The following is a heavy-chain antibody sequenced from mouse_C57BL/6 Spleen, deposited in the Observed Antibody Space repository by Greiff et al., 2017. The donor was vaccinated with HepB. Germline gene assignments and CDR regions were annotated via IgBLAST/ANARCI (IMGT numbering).Heavy chain of an antibody. J-gene: IGHJ2*01. CDR1: GFNIKDDY. CDR3: TTPYHYGTYY. CDR2: IDPENGDT. V-gene: IGHV14-4*01. D-gene: IGHD1-1*01. Sequence: VQLKQSGAELVRPGASVKLSCTASGFNIKDDYMHWVKQRPEQGLEWIGWIDPENGDTEYASKFQGKATIPADTSSNTAYLQLSSLTSEDTAVYYCTTPYHYGTYYWGQGTTLTVSS.